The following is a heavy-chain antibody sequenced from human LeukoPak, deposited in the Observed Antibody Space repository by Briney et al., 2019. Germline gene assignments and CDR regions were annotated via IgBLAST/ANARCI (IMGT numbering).Heavy chain of an antibody. CDR1: GGSISSGGYS. CDR2: IYHSGST. D-gene: IGHD2-15*01. CDR3: ARASRIRTLNP. V-gene: IGHV4-30-2*01. J-gene: IGHJ5*02. Sequence: PSETLSLTCAVSGGSISSGGYSWSWIRQPPGKGLEWIGYIYHSGSTYYNPSLKSRVTISVDRSKNQFSLKLSSVTAADTAVYYCARASRIRTLNPWGQGTLVTVSS.